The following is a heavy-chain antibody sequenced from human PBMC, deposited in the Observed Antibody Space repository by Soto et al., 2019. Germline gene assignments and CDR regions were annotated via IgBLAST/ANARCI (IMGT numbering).Heavy chain of an antibody. V-gene: IGHV4-31*03. Sequence: SETLSLTCTVSGGSISSGGYYWSWIRQHPGKGLEWIGYIYYSGSTYYNPSFKSRVTISVDTSKNQFSLKLSSVTAADTAVYYCERTPYSSSSGVDYWGQGTLVTVS. CDR1: GGSISSGGYY. CDR3: ERTPYSSSSGVDY. J-gene: IGHJ4*02. CDR2: IYYSGST. D-gene: IGHD6-6*01.